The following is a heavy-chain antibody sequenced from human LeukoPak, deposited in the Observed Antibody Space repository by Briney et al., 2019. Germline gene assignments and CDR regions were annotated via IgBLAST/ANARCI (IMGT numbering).Heavy chain of an antibody. CDR3: ARDKILPYYYYMDV. V-gene: IGHV3-74*01. CDR1: GFTFSSYW. CDR2: INTDGSST. J-gene: IGHJ6*03. Sequence: GGSLRLSCAASGFTFSSYWMHWVRQAPGKGLVWVSRINTDGSSTSYADSVKGRFTISRDNAKNTLYLQMNSLRAEDTAVYYCARDKILPYYYYMDVWGKGTTVTVSS.